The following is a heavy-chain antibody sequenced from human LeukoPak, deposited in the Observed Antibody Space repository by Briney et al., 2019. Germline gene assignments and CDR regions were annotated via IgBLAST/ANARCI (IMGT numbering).Heavy chain of an antibody. Sequence: PSQTLSLTCTVSGGSISSGTYYWSWIRQTPGKGLEWIGYIYYSGSTNYNPSLKSRVTISVDTSKNQFSLKLTSVTAADTAVYYCARDRRYNTAPHDAFDIWGQGTVVTVSS. CDR3: ARDRRYNTAPHDAFDI. J-gene: IGHJ3*02. CDR1: GGSISSGTYY. D-gene: IGHD1-14*01. V-gene: IGHV4-61*01. CDR2: IYYSGST.